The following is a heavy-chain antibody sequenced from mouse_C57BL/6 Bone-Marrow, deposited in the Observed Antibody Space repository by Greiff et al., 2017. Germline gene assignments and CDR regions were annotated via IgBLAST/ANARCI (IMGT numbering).Heavy chain of an antibody. V-gene: IGHV1-26*01. CDR3: ARSGYSNYY. Sequence: VQLQQSGPELVKPGASVKISCKASGYTFTDYYMNWVKQSHGKSLEWIGDINPNNGGTSYNQKFKGKATLTVDKSSSTAYMELRSLTSEDSAVYYCARSGYSNYYWGQGTTLTVSS. D-gene: IGHD2-5*01. CDR2: INPNNGGT. J-gene: IGHJ2*01. CDR1: GYTFTDYY.